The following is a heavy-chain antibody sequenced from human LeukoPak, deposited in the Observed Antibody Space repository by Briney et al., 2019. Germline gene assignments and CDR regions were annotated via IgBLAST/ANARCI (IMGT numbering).Heavy chain of an antibody. D-gene: IGHD3-10*01. Sequence: GASVKVSCKTSGYTFIAYYLHWVRQAPGQGLEWMGWIHPNSGGTNYAQKFQGRVTMTRDTSISTAYMELSRLRSDDTAVYYCAREYYYGSGSNGFDYWGQGTLVTVSS. CDR2: IHPNSGGT. J-gene: IGHJ4*02. V-gene: IGHV1-2*02. CDR3: AREYYYGSGSNGFDY. CDR1: GYTFIAYY.